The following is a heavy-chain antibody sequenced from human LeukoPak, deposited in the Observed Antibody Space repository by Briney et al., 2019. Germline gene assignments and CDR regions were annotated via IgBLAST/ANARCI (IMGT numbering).Heavy chain of an antibody. D-gene: IGHD6-6*01. CDR2: IKQDGSVK. CDR1: GFTFSNYW. V-gene: IGHV3-7*01. CDR3: ARIGYSSSSLDY. Sequence: GGSLRLSCAASGFTFSNYWMTWVRQAPGKGLEWVANIKQDGSVKYYVDSVKGRFTISRDNAENSVYLQMNSLRVEGTAVYYCARIGYSSSSLDYWGQGTLVTVSS. J-gene: IGHJ4*02.